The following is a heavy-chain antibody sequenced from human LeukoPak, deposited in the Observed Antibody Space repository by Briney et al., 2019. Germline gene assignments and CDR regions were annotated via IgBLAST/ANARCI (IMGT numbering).Heavy chain of an antibody. CDR3: AREEVYYGMDV. V-gene: IGHV4-59*01. CDR2: IYYSVST. CDR1: GGSISSYY. Sequence: SETLSLTCTVSGGSISSYYWSWIRQPPGKGLEWIGYIYYSVSTNCNPSLKSRVTISVDTSKNQFSLKLSSVTAADTAVYYCAREEVYYGMDVWGQGTTVTVSS. J-gene: IGHJ6*02.